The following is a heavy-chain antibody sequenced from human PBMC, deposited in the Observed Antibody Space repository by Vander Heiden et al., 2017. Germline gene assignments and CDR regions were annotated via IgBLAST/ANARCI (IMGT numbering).Heavy chain of an antibody. CDR3: AREVVFAIFGVVLLSPMDV. D-gene: IGHD3-3*01. J-gene: IGHJ6*02. CDR2: ISYDGSNK. Sequence: QVPLVESGGGVVQPGRSMRLSCAASGFTFSSYAMHWVRQAPGKGLEWVAVISYDGSNKYYADSVKGRFTISRDNSKNTLYLQMNSLRAEDTAVYYCAREVVFAIFGVVLLSPMDVWGQGTTVTVSS. V-gene: IGHV3-30-3*01. CDR1: GFTFSSYA.